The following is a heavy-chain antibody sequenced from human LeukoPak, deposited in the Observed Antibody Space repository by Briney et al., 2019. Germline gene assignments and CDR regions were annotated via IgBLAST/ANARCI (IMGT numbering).Heavy chain of an antibody. D-gene: IGHD6-13*01. J-gene: IGHJ4*02. V-gene: IGHV4-4*07. CDR3: ARDGYSSSWYPPYFDY. CDR1: GGSISSYY. Sequence: SETLSLTCTVSGGSISSYYWSWIRQPAGKGLEWIGRIYTSGSTNYNPSLKGRVTMSVDTSKNQFSLKLSSVTAADTAVYYCARDGYSSSWYPPYFDYWGQGTLVTVSS. CDR2: IYTSGST.